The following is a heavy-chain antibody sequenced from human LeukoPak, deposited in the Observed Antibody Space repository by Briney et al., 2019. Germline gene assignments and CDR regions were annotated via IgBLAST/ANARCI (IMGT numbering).Heavy chain of an antibody. CDR3: ARDGPIVVVPAGVASTRYYYYYYMDV. V-gene: IGHV3-64*01. CDR2: ISSNGGST. J-gene: IGHJ6*03. CDR1: GFTFSSYA. Sequence: GGSLRLSCAASGFTFSSYAMHWVRQAPGKGLEYVSAISSNGGSTYYANSVKGRFTISRDNSKNTLYLQMGSLRAEDMAVYYCARDGPIVVVPAGVASTRYYYYYYMDVWGKGTTVTVSS. D-gene: IGHD2-2*01.